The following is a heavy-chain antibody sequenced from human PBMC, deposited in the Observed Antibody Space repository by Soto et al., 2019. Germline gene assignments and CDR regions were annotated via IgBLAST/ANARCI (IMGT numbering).Heavy chain of an antibody. CDR1: GFSFSDYY. D-gene: IGHD6-25*01. CDR2: ISPNSGSA. Sequence: GGSLRLSCAASGFSFSDYYMSWIRQAPGKGLEWVSYISPNSGSANYADSVKGRFTISRDNAKDSLYLQMNSLTAADTAVYYCACAAPRDSWGQGTLVTVSS. V-gene: IGHV3-11*06. J-gene: IGHJ4*02. CDR3: ACAAPRDS.